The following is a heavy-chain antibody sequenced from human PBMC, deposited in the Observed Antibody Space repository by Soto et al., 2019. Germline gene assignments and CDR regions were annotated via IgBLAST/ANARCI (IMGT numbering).Heavy chain of an antibody. D-gene: IGHD3-16*01. CDR3: ARLSYDYVWGSPPGPFDY. Sequence: SETLSLTCTVSGGSISSSSYYWGWIRQPPGKGLEWIGSIYYSGSTYYNPSLKSRVTISVDTSKNQFSLKLSSVTAADTAVYYCARLSYDYVWGSPPGPFDYWGQGTLVTVSS. J-gene: IGHJ4*02. CDR2: IYYSGST. V-gene: IGHV4-39*01. CDR1: GGSISSSSYY.